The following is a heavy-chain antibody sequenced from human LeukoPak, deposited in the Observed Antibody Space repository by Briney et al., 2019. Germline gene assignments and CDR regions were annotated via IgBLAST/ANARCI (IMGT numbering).Heavy chain of an antibody. Sequence: PSETLSLTCAVSGGSISSGGFSWGWIRQPPGKGLEWIGYIYHSGSTYYNPSLKSRVTISVDTSKNQFSLKLSSVTAADTAVYYCARGLAVAGYYGMDVWGQGTTVTVSS. CDR3: ARGLAVAGYYGMDV. CDR1: GGSISSGGFS. J-gene: IGHJ6*02. CDR2: IYHSGST. V-gene: IGHV4-30-2*01. D-gene: IGHD6-19*01.